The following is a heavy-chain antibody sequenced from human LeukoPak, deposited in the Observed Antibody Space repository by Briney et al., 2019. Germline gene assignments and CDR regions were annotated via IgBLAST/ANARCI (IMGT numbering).Heavy chain of an antibody. V-gene: IGHV4-39*07. CDR2: IHYSGHT. Sequence: SETLSLTCTVSGGSISSSSYYWVWIRQPPGKGLEWLGNIHYSGHTYYNTSLESRVTISLDTSKNQFSLKLKSVTAADTAVYYCASRGPFYYYMDVWGEGTTVTVSS. CDR1: GGSISSSSYY. D-gene: IGHD3-10*01. J-gene: IGHJ6*03. CDR3: ASRGPFYYYMDV.